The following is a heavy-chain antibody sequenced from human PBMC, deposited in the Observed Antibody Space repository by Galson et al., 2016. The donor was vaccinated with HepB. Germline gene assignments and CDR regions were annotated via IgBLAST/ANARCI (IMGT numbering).Heavy chain of an antibody. Sequence: SLRLSCAASGFTFSSYNMNWVRQAPGKGLEWVSSISGSNGFIYYADSVKGRFTISRDNSKNTLYLQMNSLRAEDTAVYYCAKTDSSGGMYWGQGTLVTVSS. V-gene: IGHV3-21*01. D-gene: IGHD6-19*01. CDR2: ISGSNGFI. CDR3: AKTDSSGGMY. J-gene: IGHJ4*02. CDR1: GFTFSSYN.